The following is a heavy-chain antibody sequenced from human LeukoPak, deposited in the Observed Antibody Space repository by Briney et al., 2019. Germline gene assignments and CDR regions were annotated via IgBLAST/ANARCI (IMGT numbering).Heavy chain of an antibody. J-gene: IGHJ4*02. V-gene: IGHV4-59*08. CDR3: AKGGVVEFDY. D-gene: IGHD3-16*01. CDR1: GGAITGYY. Sequence: SETLSLTCTVSGGAITGYYWSWIRQPPGKGLEWIGYIYYSGSTNYNPSLKSRVTISLDTSKNQFSLKLSSVTAADTAVFYCAKGGVVEFDYWGQGTLVTVSS. CDR2: IYYSGST.